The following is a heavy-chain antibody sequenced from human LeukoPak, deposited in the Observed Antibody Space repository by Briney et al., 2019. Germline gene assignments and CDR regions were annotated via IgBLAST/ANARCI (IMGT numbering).Heavy chain of an antibody. J-gene: IGHJ4*02. CDR2: ISAYNGNT. CDR3: ARVRPYYYGSGSLDY. D-gene: IGHD3-10*01. CDR1: RYTLTGYF. V-gene: IGHV1-18*04. Sequence: ASVKVSCKASRYTLTGYFMHWVRQAPGQGLERMGWISAYNGNTNYAQKLQGRVTITADKSTSTAYMVLNSLRSEDTAVYFCARVRPYYYGSGSLDYWGQGTLVTVSS.